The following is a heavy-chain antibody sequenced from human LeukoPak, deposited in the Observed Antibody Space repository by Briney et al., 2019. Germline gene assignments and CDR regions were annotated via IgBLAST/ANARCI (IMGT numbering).Heavy chain of an antibody. V-gene: IGHV3-9*01. CDR1: GFTFDDYA. J-gene: IGHJ6*03. CDR3: AKGPGHYYGSGKKTYYYYYMDV. CDR2: ISWDSDTR. Sequence: PGGSLRLSCVASGFTFDDYAMHWVRQAPGKGLEWVSGISWDSDTRRYADSVKGRFTISRDSARNSLYLEMSDLRIEDTAFYYSAKGPGHYYGSGKKTYYYYYMDVCGKGTTVIVS. D-gene: IGHD3-10*01.